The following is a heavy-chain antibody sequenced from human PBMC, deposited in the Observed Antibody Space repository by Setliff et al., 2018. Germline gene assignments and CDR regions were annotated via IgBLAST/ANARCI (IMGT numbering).Heavy chain of an antibody. Sequence: GSLRLSCAASGFTFSSYAMSWVRQAPGKGLEWVSTFSGSGGSTYYADSVKGRFTISRDNSKNTLYLQMISLRAEDTAVYYCAREHWGYPSAFDIWGQGTMVTVS. V-gene: IGHV3-23*01. D-gene: IGHD7-27*01. J-gene: IGHJ3*02. CDR2: FSGSGGST. CDR3: AREHWGYPSAFDI. CDR1: GFTFSSYA.